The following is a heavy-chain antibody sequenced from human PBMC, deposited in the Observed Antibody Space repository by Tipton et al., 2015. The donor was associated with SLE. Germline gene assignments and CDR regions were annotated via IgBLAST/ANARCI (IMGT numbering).Heavy chain of an antibody. CDR2: TYHSGMT. CDR1: GGSISNYY. D-gene: IGHD4-17*01. J-gene: IGHJ4*02. V-gene: IGHV4-59*01. CDR3: ARVNGADDY. Sequence: TLSLTCTVSGGSISNYYCHWIRQSPGKGLEWIGYTYHSGMTNYNPSLKSRVTMSIETSKNQFSLKVTSVTAADTAVYYCARVNGADDYWGQGMLVTVSS.